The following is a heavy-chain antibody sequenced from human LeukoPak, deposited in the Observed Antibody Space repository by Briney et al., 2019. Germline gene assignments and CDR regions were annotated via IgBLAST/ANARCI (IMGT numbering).Heavy chain of an antibody. Sequence: AGGSLRLSCAASGFTFSSYAMSWVRQAPGKGLEWVSGISGSGAGTYYADSVKGWLTISRDNSKNTVYLQMNSLRAEDTAVYSCAKDRRSGYGYFDYWGQGTLVTVSS. CDR1: GFTFSSYA. J-gene: IGHJ4*02. V-gene: IGHV3-23*01. CDR2: ISGSGAGT. CDR3: AKDRRSGYGYFDY. D-gene: IGHD5-12*01.